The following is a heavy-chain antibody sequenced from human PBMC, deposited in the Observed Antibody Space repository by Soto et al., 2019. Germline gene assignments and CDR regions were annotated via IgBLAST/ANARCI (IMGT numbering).Heavy chain of an antibody. Sequence: SETLSLTCTVSGYSITSGFYWGWVRQSPGKVLEWIGSISYSAKTFYNPSLASRFSIAVDTSKNHFSLRLTSVTAADTALHYCTRGAGAPWVRFDSWGLGTLVTVSS. D-gene: IGHD3-22*01. CDR1: GYSITSGFY. V-gene: IGHV4-38-2*02. CDR3: TRGAGAPWVRFDS. CDR2: ISYSAKT. J-gene: IGHJ4*02.